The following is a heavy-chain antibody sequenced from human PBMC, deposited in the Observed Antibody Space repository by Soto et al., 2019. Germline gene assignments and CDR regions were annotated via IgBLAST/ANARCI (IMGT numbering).Heavy chain of an antibody. D-gene: IGHD2-15*01. Sequence: ASVKVSCKASGYTFTSYCISWVRPAPGQGLEWMGWISAYNGNTNYAQKLQGRVTMTTDTSTSTAYMELRSLRSDDTAVYYCARERNYCSGGSCYSCFDYWGQGTLVTVSS. CDR2: ISAYNGNT. V-gene: IGHV1-18*01. CDR1: GYTFTSYC. J-gene: IGHJ4*02. CDR3: ARERNYCSGGSCYSCFDY.